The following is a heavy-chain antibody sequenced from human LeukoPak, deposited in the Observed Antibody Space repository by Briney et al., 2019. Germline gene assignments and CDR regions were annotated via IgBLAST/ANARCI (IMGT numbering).Heavy chain of an antibody. V-gene: IGHV3-21*01. Sequence: GGSLRLSCAASGFTFSGYSMSWVRQAPGKGLEWVSSISSSSSYIYYADSVKGRFTISRDNAKNSLYLQMNSLRAEDTAVYYCARDHYDFWSGHYYYYYMDVWGKGTTVTVSS. CDR2: ISSSSSYI. CDR1: GFTFSGYS. J-gene: IGHJ6*03. D-gene: IGHD3-3*01. CDR3: ARDHYDFWSGHYYYYYMDV.